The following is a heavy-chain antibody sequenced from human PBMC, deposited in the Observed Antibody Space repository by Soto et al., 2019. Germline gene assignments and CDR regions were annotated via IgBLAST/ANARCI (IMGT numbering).Heavy chain of an antibody. Sequence: EVQLVESGGGLVQPGGSLKLSCAASGFTFSGSAMHWVRQASGKGLEWVGRIRSKANSYATAYAASVKGRFTISRDDSKSTSYLQMNSLKTAYTAVYYCTRPGIAAAGTGGGDYWGQGNLVTVSS. CDR2: IRSKANSYAT. CDR1: GFTFSGSA. CDR3: TRPGIAAAGTGGGDY. V-gene: IGHV3-73*02. D-gene: IGHD6-13*01. J-gene: IGHJ4*02.